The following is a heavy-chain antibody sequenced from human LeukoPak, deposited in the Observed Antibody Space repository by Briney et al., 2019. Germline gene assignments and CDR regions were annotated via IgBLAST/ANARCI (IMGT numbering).Heavy chain of an antibody. CDR1: GGTFSSYA. CDR3: ARGIDIVVVRKIDYTFDY. Sequence: SVKVSCKSSGGTFSSYAISWVRQAPGQGLEWMGGIIPIFGTANYAQKFQGRVTITADESTSTAYMELSSLRSEDTAVYYCARGIDIVVVRKIDYTFDYWGQGTLVAVSS. D-gene: IGHD2-2*01. J-gene: IGHJ4*02. CDR2: IIPIFGTA. V-gene: IGHV1-69*01.